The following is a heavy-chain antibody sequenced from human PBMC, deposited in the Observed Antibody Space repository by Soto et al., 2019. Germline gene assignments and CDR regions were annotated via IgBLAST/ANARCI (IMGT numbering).Heavy chain of an antibody. Sequence: QVQLQESGPGLVKPSQTLSLTCTVSGGSISSGGYYWSWIRQHPGKGLEWIGYIYYSGSTYYNSSLKSRVTIAVDTSKNQFSLKLSSVTAADTAVYYCACTSPYYDFWSGYSNYYGMDVWGQGTTVTVSS. CDR3: ACTSPYYDFWSGYSNYYGMDV. J-gene: IGHJ6*02. D-gene: IGHD3-3*01. V-gene: IGHV4-31*03. CDR2: IYYSGST. CDR1: GGSISSGGYY.